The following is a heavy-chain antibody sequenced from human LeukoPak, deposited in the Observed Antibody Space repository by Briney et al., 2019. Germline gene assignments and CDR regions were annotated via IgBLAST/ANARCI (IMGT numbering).Heavy chain of an antibody. J-gene: IGHJ3*02. Sequence: KPSETPSPTCTVSGGSISSSGYYWGWIRQPPGKGLEWIGYIYYSGSTNYNPSLKSRVTISVDTSKNQFSLKLSSVTAADTAVYYCARVRAVTWAFDIWGQGTMVTVSS. CDR2: IYYSGST. CDR1: GGSISSSGYY. V-gene: IGHV4-61*08. D-gene: IGHD4-17*01. CDR3: ARVRAVTWAFDI.